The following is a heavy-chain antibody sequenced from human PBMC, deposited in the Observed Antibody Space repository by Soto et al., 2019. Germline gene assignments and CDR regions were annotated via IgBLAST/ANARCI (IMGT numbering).Heavy chain of an antibody. CDR3: ARDHSAGTFPY. CDR2: ITSSSGTI. Sequence: RLVESGGSLVQPGGSLTLSCAASGFSFTNYAMNWVRQAPGKGLEWVSYITSSSGTIYYADSVKGRLTISRDNAKNSLYLQMNRLRAEDTALYYCARDHSAGTFPYWGQGTLVTVSS. V-gene: IGHV3-48*01. J-gene: IGHJ4*02. CDR1: GFSFTNYA. D-gene: IGHD6-13*01.